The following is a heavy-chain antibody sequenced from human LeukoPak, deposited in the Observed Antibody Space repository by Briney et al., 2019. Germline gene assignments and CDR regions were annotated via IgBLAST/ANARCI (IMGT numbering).Heavy chain of an antibody. CDR1: GFSFVNHW. J-gene: IGHJ4*02. CDR3: ARDTLGVPAAIDY. V-gene: IGHV3-7*03. D-gene: IGHD2-2*01. Sequence: GGSLRLSCAASGFSFVNHWMSWVRQAPGKGLEWLANIKQDGSETYYLDSVKGRFTISRDNAKNSLYLQMNSLRAEDTAVYYCARDTLGVPAAIDYWGQGTLVNVSS. CDR2: IKQDGSET.